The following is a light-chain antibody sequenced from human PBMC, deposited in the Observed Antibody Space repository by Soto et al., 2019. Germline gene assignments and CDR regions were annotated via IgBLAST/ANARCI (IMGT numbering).Light chain of an antibody. Sequence: QSVLTQPPSASGSPGQSVAISCTGTSSDVGGYNYVSWYQHHPGKAPKLMISEVSRRPSWVSDRFSGSKSGNTASLTVSGLQADDEADYYPSSYSGSSNWVFGGGTKVTVL. J-gene: IGLJ3*02. V-gene: IGLV2-8*01. CDR2: EVS. CDR1: SSDVGGYNY. CDR3: SSYSGSSNWV.